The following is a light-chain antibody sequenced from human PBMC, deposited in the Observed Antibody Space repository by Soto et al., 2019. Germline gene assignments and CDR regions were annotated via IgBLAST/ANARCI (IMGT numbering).Light chain of an antibody. J-gene: IGKJ1*01. Sequence: EIVLTQSPATLSLSPGERAPLSCRASQSVGNYLAWYPQKLGQAPRLVIFDASNRAPGSPARFSCTGSGTDVTLPIIRLAPDDFAVYPGQRGSNRVGTFGHGTKGDI. CDR2: DAS. CDR1: QSVGNY. CDR3: QRGSNRVGT. V-gene: IGKV3-11*01.